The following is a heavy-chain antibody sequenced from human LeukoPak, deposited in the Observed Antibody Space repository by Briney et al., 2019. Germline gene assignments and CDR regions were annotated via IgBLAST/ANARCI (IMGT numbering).Heavy chain of an antibody. D-gene: IGHD3-22*01. CDR3: ARDPGVIVAPWAFDI. CDR2: IYISGST. J-gene: IGHJ3*02. V-gene: IGHV4-61*02. Sequence: SETLSLTCTVSGGSISSGSYYWSWIRQPAGKGLEWIGRIYISGSTNYNPSLKSRVTMSVDTSKNQFSLKLSSVTAADTAVYYCARDPGVIVAPWAFDIWGQGTMVTVSS. CDR1: GGSISSGSYY.